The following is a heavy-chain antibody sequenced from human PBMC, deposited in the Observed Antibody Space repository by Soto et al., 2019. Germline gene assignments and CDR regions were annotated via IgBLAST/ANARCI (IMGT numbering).Heavy chain of an antibody. CDR2: IYYSGST. J-gene: IGHJ4*02. CDR3: ASKPTTVTTPTHYFDY. Sequence: TLSLTCTVSGGSISSGGYYWSWIRQHPGKGLEWIGYIYYSGSTYYNTSLKSRVTISVDTSKNQFSLKLSSVTAADTAVYFCASKPTTVTTPTHYFDYWGQGTLVTVSS. D-gene: IGHD4-17*01. CDR1: GGSISSGGYY. V-gene: IGHV4-31*03.